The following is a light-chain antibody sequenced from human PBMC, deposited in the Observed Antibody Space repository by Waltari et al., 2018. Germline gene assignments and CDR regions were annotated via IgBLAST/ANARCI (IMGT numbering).Light chain of an antibody. Sequence: QSALTQPRSVSGSPGQSVTISCTGTSSDVGGYNYVSWYKQHPGEVPKLMIYDVSKRPSGGPARFSGSKAGNTASLTISGLQAEDEADYYCCSYAQTYTLIFGGGTKVTVL. CDR2: DVS. V-gene: IGLV2-11*01. J-gene: IGLJ2*01. CDR1: SSDVGGYNY. CDR3: CSYAQTYTLI.